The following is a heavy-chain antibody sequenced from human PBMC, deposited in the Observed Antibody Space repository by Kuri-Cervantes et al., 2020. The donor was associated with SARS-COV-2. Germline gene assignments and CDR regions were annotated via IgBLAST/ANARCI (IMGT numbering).Heavy chain of an antibody. CDR1: GYTFLSYG. D-gene: IGHD4-17*01. Sequence: ASVKVSCKTFGYTFLSYGISWVRQAPGQGLEWVGWISGYNGDTKYAQKLKDRVAMTTDTSTNTAHMELRSLTSDDTAIYYCARSPGDGDYDPFDYWGQGTLVTVSS. J-gene: IGHJ4*02. CDR3: ARSPGDGDYDPFDY. CDR2: ISGYNGDT. V-gene: IGHV1-18*01.